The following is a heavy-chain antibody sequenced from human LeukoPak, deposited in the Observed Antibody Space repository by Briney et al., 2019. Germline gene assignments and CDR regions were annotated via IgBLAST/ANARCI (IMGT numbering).Heavy chain of an antibody. V-gene: IGHV3-7*01. CDR1: GFTLSKFW. CDR2: IKQDGSES. J-gene: IGHJ4*02. Sequence: GGSLRLSCAASGFTLSKFWMSWVRQAPGKGLEWVANIKQDGSESNYIDSVRGRFTISRDNAKNSLNLQMNSLRAEDTAVYYCVRHGGSLDYWAREPWSPCPQ. D-gene: IGHD3-10*01. CDR3: VRHGGSLDY.